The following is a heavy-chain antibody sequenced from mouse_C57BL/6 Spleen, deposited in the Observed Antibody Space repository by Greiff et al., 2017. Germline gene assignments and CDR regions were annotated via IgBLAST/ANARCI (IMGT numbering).Heavy chain of an antibody. CDR3: ALYDGYSFAY. D-gene: IGHD2-3*01. Sequence: DVHLVESGGGLVKPGGSLELSCAASGFTFSDYGMHWVRQAPEKGLEWVAYISSGSSTIYYADTVKGRFTISRDNAKNTLFLQMTSLRSEDTAMYYCALYDGYSFAYWGQGTLVTVSA. CDR1: GFTFSDYG. J-gene: IGHJ3*01. V-gene: IGHV5-17*01. CDR2: ISSGSSTI.